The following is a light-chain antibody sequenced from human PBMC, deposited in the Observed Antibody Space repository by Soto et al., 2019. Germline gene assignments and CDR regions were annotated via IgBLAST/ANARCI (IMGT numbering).Light chain of an antibody. J-gene: IGLJ2*01. CDR3: ISYSSTSTQVV. CDR1: SSDVGGYNY. V-gene: IGLV2-14*01. Sequence: QSALTQPASVSGSPGQSITLSCTGTSSDVGGYNYVSWYQQHPDKAPKLMIYEVNNRPSGVSNRFSGSKSGDTASLTISGLQAEDEADYYCISYSSTSTQVVFGGETKLTVL. CDR2: EVN.